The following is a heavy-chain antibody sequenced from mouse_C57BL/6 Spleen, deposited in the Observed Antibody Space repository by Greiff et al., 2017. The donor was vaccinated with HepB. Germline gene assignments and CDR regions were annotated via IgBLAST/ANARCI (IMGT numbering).Heavy chain of an antibody. D-gene: IGHD2-4*01. CDR3: AREGNYDGGYYAMDY. CDR2: INPYNGGT. V-gene: IGHV1-19*01. CDR1: GYTFTDYY. J-gene: IGHJ4*01. Sequence: VQLQQSGPVLVKPGASVKMSCKASGYTFTDYYMNWVKQSHGKSLEWIGVINPYNGGTSYNQKFKGKATLTVDKSSSTAYMELNSLTSEDSAVYYCAREGNYDGGYYAMDYWGQGTSVTVSS.